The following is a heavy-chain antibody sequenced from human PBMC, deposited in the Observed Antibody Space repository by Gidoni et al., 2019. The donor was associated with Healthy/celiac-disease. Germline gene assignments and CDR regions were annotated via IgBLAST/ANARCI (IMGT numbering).Heavy chain of an antibody. V-gene: IGHV4-39*01. CDR2: IYYSGST. CDR1: GGSISSSSYY. D-gene: IGHD6-19*01. Sequence: QLQLQESCPGLVKPSETLSLTCTVPGGSISSSSYYWGWIRQPPGQGLEWIGSIYYSGSTYYNPSLKSRVTISVDTSKNQFSLKLSSVTAADTAVYYCARTYSSGWYVFPYYFDYWGQGTLVTVSS. J-gene: IGHJ4*02. CDR3: ARTYSSGWYVFPYYFDY.